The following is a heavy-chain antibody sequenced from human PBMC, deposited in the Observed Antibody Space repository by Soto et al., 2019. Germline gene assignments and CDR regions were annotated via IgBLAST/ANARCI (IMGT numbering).Heavy chain of an antibody. D-gene: IGHD5-12*01. V-gene: IGHV1-8*01. J-gene: IGHJ3*02. CDR3: ARGRGYSGYHDAFDI. CDR2: MNPNSGNT. Sequence: ASVKVSCKASGCTFTSYDINWVRQATGQGLEWMGWMNPNSGNTGYAQKFQGRVTMTRNTSISTAYMELSSLRSEDTAVYYCARGRGYSGYHDAFDIWGQGTMVTVSS. CDR1: GCTFTSYD.